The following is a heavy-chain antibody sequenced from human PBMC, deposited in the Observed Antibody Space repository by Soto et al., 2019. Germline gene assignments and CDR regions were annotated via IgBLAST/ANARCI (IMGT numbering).Heavy chain of an antibody. CDR2: ISSSSSYI. CDR1: GFTFSSYS. V-gene: IGHV3-21*01. D-gene: IGHD4-17*01. J-gene: IGHJ6*03. CDR3: ARIPWQHDYGDYAGAGYMDV. Sequence: GESLKISCAASGFTFSSYSMNWVRQAPGKGLEWVSSISSSSSYIYYADSVKGRFTISRDNAKNSLYLQMNSLRAEDTAVYYCARIPWQHDYGDYAGAGYMDVWGKGTTVTVSS.